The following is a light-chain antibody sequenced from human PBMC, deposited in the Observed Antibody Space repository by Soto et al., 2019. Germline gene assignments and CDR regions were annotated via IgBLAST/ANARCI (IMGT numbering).Light chain of an antibody. CDR3: QQYNIWPSIT. Sequence: EIVRTQFPATLSVSQGERATLPCRSSQSVSEYLAWYQQKPGQAPRLLIYGASTRATGIPARFSGSGSGTEFTLTISSLQSEDFAVYYCQQYNIWPSITFGQGTRLEIK. CDR2: GAS. CDR1: QSVSEY. V-gene: IGKV3-15*01. J-gene: IGKJ5*01.